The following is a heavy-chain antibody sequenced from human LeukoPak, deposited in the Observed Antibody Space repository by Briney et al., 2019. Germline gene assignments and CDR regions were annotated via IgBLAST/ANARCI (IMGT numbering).Heavy chain of an antibody. V-gene: IGHV3-43*01. D-gene: IGHD3-16*01. Sequence: GGSLRLSCAASGFTFDDYTMHWVRQAPGKGLEWVSLISWDGGSTYYADSVKGRFTISRDNSKNSLYLQMNSLRTEDTALYYCAKGVWGSPDQDYMDVWGKGTTVTVSS. J-gene: IGHJ6*03. CDR3: AKGVWGSPDQDYMDV. CDR1: GFTFDDYT. CDR2: ISWDGGST.